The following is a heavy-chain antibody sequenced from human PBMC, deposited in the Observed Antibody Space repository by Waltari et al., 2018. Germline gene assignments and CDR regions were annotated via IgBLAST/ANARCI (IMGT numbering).Heavy chain of an antibody. CDR3: ARTEGAFDI. V-gene: IGHV4-30-4*08. CDR2: SYYSGST. Sequence: QVQLQESGPGLVKPSQTLSLPCPVSGGPIRRGVYYWSWIRQPPGKGLEWIGYSYYSGSTYYNPSLKSRVTISVDTSKNQFSLKLSSVTAADTAVYYCARTEGAFDIWGQGTMVTVSS. J-gene: IGHJ3*02. CDR1: GGPIRRGVYY.